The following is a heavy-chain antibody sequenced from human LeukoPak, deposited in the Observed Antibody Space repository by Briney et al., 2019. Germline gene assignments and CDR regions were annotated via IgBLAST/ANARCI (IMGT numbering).Heavy chain of an antibody. CDR3: SRGQGCAY. V-gene: IGHV3-7*04. Sequence: PGGSLRLSCAASGFSVSSNYMSWVRQVPGKGLEWVANMNQDGSEQYYVDSVKGRFTISRDNGKKSLYLQMNSLRAEDTAVYYCSRGQGCAYWGQGTLVTVSS. CDR2: MNQDGSEQ. J-gene: IGHJ4*02. D-gene: IGHD2-8*01. CDR1: GFSVSSNY.